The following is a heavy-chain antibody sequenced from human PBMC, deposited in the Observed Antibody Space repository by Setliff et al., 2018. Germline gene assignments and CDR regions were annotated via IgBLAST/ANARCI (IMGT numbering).Heavy chain of an antibody. CDR2: ISAYNGNT. CDR1: EYNFRSYG. D-gene: IGHD6-6*01. J-gene: IGHJ6*03. V-gene: IGHV1-18*01. Sequence: ASVKVSCKASEYNFRSYGLNWVRQAPGQGLEWMGWISAYNGNTNYAQKLQGRVTMTTDTSTSTAYMELRSLRSDDTAVYYCVREGVDRRSSTDYRYYMDVWGKGTTVTVSS. CDR3: VREGVDRRSSTDYRYYMDV.